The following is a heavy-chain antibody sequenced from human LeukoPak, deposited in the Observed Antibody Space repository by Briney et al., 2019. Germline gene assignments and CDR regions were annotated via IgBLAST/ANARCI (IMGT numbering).Heavy chain of an antibody. V-gene: IGHV3-7*01. D-gene: IGHD6-6*01. CDR2: IQQDGSDK. CDR3: ARELGSYSSSSQGDY. Sequence: GGSLRLSCAASGFTFSSYWMSWVRQAPGKGLEWVANIQQDGSDKYYVDSVKGRFTISRDNAKNSLYLQMNSLRAEDTAVYYCARELGSYSSSSQGDYLGQGTWSPSPQ. CDR1: GFTFSSYW. J-gene: IGHJ4*02.